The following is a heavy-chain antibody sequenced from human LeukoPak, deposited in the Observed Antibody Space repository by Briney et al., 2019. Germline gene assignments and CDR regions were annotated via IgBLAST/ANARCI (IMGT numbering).Heavy chain of an antibody. CDR2: IYYSGST. CDR1: GGSISSSYYY. J-gene: IGHJ1*01. CDR3: ARGVSVAGSLQH. Sequence: SETLSLTCTVSGGSISSSYYYWGWIRQPPGKGLEWIGSIYYSGSTDYNPTLKSRVTISVDTSKKQLSLKLRSVTAADTAVYYCARGVSVAGSLQHWGQGTLVTVSS. D-gene: IGHD6-19*01. V-gene: IGHV4-39*07.